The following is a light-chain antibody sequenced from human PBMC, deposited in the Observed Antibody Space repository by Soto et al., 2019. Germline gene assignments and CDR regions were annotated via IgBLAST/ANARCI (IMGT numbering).Light chain of an antibody. CDR3: QQRSDLPS. CDR1: QSIAGY. V-gene: IGKV3-11*01. CDR2: AAS. J-gene: IGKJ4*02. Sequence: EIVLTQSPATLSLSPGERATLSCRASQSIAGYLAWYQQKPGQAPRLLIYAASNRATGIPARFSGSGSGTDFILTISSLGPEDFAVYYCQQRSDLPSFGGGTKVDIK.